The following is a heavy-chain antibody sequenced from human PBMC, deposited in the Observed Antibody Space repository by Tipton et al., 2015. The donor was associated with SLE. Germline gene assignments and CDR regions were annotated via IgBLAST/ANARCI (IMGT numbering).Heavy chain of an antibody. CDR3: ARDVKEGIEY. Sequence: QSGAEVKKPGASVKVSCKASGYMFSRYGISWVRQAPGQGLEWMGWISGYNGDTNYAQKFRGRIIMTTDTSTSTAYMEVRSLRSDDTAIYYCARDVKEGIEYWGQGTQVTVSS. D-gene: IGHD2/OR15-2a*01. CDR1: GYMFSRYG. CDR2: ISGYNGDT. V-gene: IGHV1-18*01. J-gene: IGHJ4*02.